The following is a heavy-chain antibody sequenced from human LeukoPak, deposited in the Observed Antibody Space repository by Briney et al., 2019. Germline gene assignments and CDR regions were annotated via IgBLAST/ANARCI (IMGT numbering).Heavy chain of an antibody. Sequence: ASVKVSCKASGYTFTGYYMHWVRQAPGQGLEWMGWINPNSGGTSYAQKFQGRVTMTRDTSISTACIELSRLRSDDTAVYYCARVRYRLAETYIDYWGQGALVTVSS. CDR3: ARVRYRLAETYIDY. J-gene: IGHJ4*02. D-gene: IGHD3-16*01. V-gene: IGHV1-2*02. CDR2: INPNSGGT. CDR1: GYTFTGYY.